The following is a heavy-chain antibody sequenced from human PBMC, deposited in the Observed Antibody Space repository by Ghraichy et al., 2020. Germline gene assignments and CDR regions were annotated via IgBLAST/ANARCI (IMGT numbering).Heavy chain of an antibody. CDR3: ASSTGTYYGPYDY. CDR1: GDSITSNHW. J-gene: IGHJ4*02. V-gene: IGHV4-4*02. D-gene: IGHD1-26*01. Sequence: ESLNISCAVSGDSITSNHWWSWVRQPPGKGLEWIGHSGDSNYNPSLKSRVTISVDRSNNQFSLELTSVTAADTAVYYCASSTGTYYGPYDYWGQGTLVTVSS. CDR2: SGDS.